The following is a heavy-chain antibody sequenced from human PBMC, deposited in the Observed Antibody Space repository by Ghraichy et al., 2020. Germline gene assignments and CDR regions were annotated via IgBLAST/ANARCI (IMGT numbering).Heavy chain of an antibody. CDR3: ARAPLGELRYTDY. CDR2: INHSGST. V-gene: IGHV4-34*01. Sequence: SETLSLTCAVYGGSFSGYYWSWIRQPPGKGLEWIGEINHSGSTNYNPSLKSRVTISVDTSKNQFSLKLSSVTAADTAGYYCARAPLGELRYTDYWVQGTLVTVSS. CDR1: GGSFSGYY. J-gene: IGHJ4*02. D-gene: IGHD1-26*01.